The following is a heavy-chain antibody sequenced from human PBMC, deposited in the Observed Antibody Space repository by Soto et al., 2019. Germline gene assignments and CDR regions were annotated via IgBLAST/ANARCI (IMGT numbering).Heavy chain of an antibody. Sequence: SETLSLTCTVSGGSISSYYWSWIRQPPGRGLKWIGYIYYSGSTNYNPSLKSRVTISVDTSKNQFSLKLSSVTAADTAVYYCARTMKQLAFLDVWGQGTTVTVSS. CDR1: GGSISSYY. CDR3: ARTMKQLAFLDV. CDR2: IYYSGST. D-gene: IGHD6-6*01. J-gene: IGHJ6*02. V-gene: IGHV4-59*01.